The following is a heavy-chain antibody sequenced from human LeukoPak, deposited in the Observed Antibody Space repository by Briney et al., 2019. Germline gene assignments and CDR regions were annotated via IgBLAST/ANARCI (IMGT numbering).Heavy chain of an antibody. CDR3: ASVQNCSSTSCHYYYGMDV. J-gene: IGHJ6*02. Sequence: SETLSLTCVVSGESFDDHFWGWIRQPPGKGLEWIGEINRKGITNYNPSLKSRVTLSIDTSKNQFSLKLSSVTAADTAVYYCASVQNCSSTSCHYYYGMDVWGRGTTVTVSS. CDR1: GESFDDHF. D-gene: IGHD2-2*01. CDR2: INRKGIT. V-gene: IGHV4-34*01.